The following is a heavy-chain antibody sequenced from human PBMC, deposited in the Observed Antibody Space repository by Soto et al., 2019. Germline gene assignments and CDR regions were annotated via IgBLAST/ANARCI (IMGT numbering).Heavy chain of an antibody. CDR2: MNPNSGNT. J-gene: IGHJ5*02. CDR3: ARERTRGFDP. Sequence: QVQLVQSGAEVKKPGASVKVSCKASGYTFTSYDINWVRQATGQGLEWMGWMNPNSGNTFYAQKFQGRVTMTRNTSRRTVYMELSSLRSEDTAVYFCARERTRGFDPWGQGTLVTVSS. CDR1: GYTFTSYD. V-gene: IGHV1-8*01.